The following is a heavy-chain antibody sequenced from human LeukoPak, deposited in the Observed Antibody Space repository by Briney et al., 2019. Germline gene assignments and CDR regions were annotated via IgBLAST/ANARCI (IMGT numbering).Heavy chain of an antibody. V-gene: IGHV5-51*01. J-gene: IGHJ4*02. Sequence: GESLKISCKGSGYSFTSYWIGWVRQMPGKGLEWMGIIYPGDSDTRYSPSFQGQVTISADKSISTAYLQWTSLKASDTAMYFCARATPLTSYSHHYKAPFDYWGQGALVTVSS. CDR3: ARATPLTSYSHHYKAPFDY. CDR2: IYPGDSDT. D-gene: IGHD4-11*01. CDR1: GYSFTSYW.